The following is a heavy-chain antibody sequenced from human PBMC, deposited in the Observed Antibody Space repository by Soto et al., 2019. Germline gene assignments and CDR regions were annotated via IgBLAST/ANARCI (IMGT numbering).Heavy chain of an antibody. CDR2: IYPGDSDT. Sequence: GESLKISCKGSGYSFTSYWIGWVRQMPGKGLEWMGIIYPGDSDTRYSPSFQGQVTISADKSISTAYLQWSSLKATDTAMYYCARQTEGHYYGMDVWGQGTTVTVSS. CDR3: ARQTEGHYYGMDV. CDR1: GYSFTSYW. V-gene: IGHV5-51*01. J-gene: IGHJ6*02.